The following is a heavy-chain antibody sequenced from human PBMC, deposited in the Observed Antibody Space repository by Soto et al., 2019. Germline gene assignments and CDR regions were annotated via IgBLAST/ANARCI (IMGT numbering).Heavy chain of an antibody. Sequence: GGSLRLSCAASGFTFSSYSMNWVRQAPGKGPEWVSSISSSSSYIYYADSVKGRFTISRDNAKNSLYLQMNSLRAEDTAVYYCANTMTTVTTSDYWGQGTLVTVSS. D-gene: IGHD4-17*01. V-gene: IGHV3-21*01. CDR3: ANTMTTVTTSDY. CDR1: GFTFSSYS. J-gene: IGHJ4*02. CDR2: ISSSSSYI.